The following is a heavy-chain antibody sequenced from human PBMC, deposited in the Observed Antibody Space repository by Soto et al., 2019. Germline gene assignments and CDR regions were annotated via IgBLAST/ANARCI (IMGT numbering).Heavy chain of an antibody. J-gene: IGHJ6*01. V-gene: IGHV3-33*01. CDR2: IRHDGSKT. D-gene: IGHD1-20*01. CDR3: ARAFITGATYSGPSYYHMDV. Sequence: QEQLVESGGGVVQPGRSLRLSCAASGFTLSRFGVHWVRQAPGKGLEWVAVIRHDGSKTSFIDSVKGRFTISRDNHRNEVVLQMDSLRADDTAVYRCARAFITGATYSGPSYYHMDVWGRGTTVTVSS. CDR1: GFTLSRFG.